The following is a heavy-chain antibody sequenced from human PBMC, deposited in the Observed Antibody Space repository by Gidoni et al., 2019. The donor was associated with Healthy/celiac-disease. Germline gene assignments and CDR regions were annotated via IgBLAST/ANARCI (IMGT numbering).Heavy chain of an antibody. CDR2: IYYSGST. J-gene: IGHJ4*02. CDR3: ARLGIVVARPHYYFDY. Sequence: QLQLQESGPGLVKPSVTLSLTCTVSGGSISSSSYYWGWIRQPPGKGLEWIGSIYYSGSTYYNPSLKSRVTISVDTSKNQFSLKLSSVTAADTAVYYCARLGIVVARPHYYFDYWGQGTLVTVSS. V-gene: IGHV4-39*01. CDR1: GGSISSSSYY. D-gene: IGHD3-22*01.